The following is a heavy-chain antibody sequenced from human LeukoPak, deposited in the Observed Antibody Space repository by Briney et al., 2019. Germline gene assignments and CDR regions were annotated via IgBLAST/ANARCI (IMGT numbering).Heavy chain of an antibody. V-gene: IGHV4-59*01. CDR1: GGSISSYY. CDR3: ARDSYYYYYMDV. J-gene: IGHJ6*03. Sequence: SETLSLTCTVSGGSISSYYWSWIRQAPGKGLEWIGYIYYSGSTYYNPSLKSRVTISVDTSKNQFSLKLSSVTAADTAVYYCARDSYYYYYMDVWGKGTTVTVSS. CDR2: IYYSGST.